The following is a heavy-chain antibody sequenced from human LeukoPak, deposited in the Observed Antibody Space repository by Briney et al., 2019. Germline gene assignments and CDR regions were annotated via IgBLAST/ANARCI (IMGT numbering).Heavy chain of an antibody. V-gene: IGHV1-18*01. Sequence: GASVKVSCKASGYTFTNYGISWVRQAPGQGLEWMGWISTYNAKTNSAQRFQGRFTMTADTSTDTAYMELRSLTSDDTAVFHCARDLVSLLYGSGIDYWGQGTQVTVSA. J-gene: IGHJ4*02. CDR1: GYTFTNYG. CDR2: ISTYNAKT. CDR3: ARDLVSLLYGSGIDY. D-gene: IGHD3-10*01.